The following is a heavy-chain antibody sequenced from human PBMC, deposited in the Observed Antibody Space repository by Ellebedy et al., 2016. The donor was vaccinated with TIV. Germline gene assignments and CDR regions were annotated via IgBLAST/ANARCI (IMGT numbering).Heavy chain of an antibody. V-gene: IGHV3-74*01. D-gene: IGHD2-2*01. Sequence: GGSLRLXXVASGFTFSSYWMHWVRQAPGEGLVWVSRINNDGSSTNYADSVKGRFTISRDIAKNTLYLQMDSLRAEDTAVYYCVREGSINCYGSFCYYYYGMDVWGQGTTVTVSS. CDR1: GFTFSSYW. CDR2: INNDGSST. CDR3: VREGSINCYGSFCYYYYGMDV. J-gene: IGHJ6*02.